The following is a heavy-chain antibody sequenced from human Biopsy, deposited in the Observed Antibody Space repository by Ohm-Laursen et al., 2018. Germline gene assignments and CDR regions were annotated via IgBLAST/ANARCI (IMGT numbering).Heavy chain of an antibody. CDR1: GYTFTAYG. CDR2: ISTYNDDT. D-gene: IGHD3-3*01. J-gene: IGHJ4*02. CDR3: AREGTSVTFFGKISDYYFDF. V-gene: IGHV1-18*04. Sequence: ASVKVSCKTSGYTFTAYGISWVRQAPGQGLEWMGWISTYNDDTNIAQKFQGRVSMTTDTSTNTAYMELRSLRSDDTALYYCAREGTSVTFFGKISDYYFDFWGPGTVVTVSS.